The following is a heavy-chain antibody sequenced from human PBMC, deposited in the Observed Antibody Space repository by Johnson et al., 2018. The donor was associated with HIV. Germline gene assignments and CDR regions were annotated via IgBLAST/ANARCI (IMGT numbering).Heavy chain of an antibody. V-gene: IGHV3-73*01. CDR3: AKDNSYGDLRDAFDI. CDR2: IGTKSDNYAT. J-gene: IGHJ3*02. CDR1: GFTFSGSA. D-gene: IGHD4-17*01. Sequence: VQLVESGGGVVQPGRSVKLSCEGSGFTFSGSAMHWVRQSPGKGLEWVGHIGTKSDNYATEYAAALTGRFIVSRDDSKNTADLQMNSLRAEDTAVYYCAKDNSYGDLRDAFDIWGQGTMVTVSS.